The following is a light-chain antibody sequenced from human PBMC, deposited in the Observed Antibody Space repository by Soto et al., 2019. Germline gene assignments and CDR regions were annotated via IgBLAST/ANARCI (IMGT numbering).Light chain of an antibody. CDR2: DVS. Sequence: QSALTQPASVSGSPGQSITISCTGTSSAVGGYNYVSWYQQHPGKAPKLMIYDVSNRPSGVSNRFSGSKSGNTASLTISGLQAEDEADYYCSSYTSSSTTVFGTGTKVTV. J-gene: IGLJ1*01. CDR1: SSAVGGYNY. CDR3: SSYTSSSTTV. V-gene: IGLV2-14*01.